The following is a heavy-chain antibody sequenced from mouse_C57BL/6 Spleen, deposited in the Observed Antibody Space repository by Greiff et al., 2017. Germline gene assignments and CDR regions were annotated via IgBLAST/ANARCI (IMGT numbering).Heavy chain of an antibody. CDR1: GYNINSYW. CDR3: ASYYGSSWGYFAV. Sequence: QVQLQQSGAELVMPGASVKLSCKASGYNINSYWMHWVKQRPGQGLEWIGEIDPSDSYTKYNQKFKGKSTLTVDKSSSTAYMQLSSLTSEDSAVYYCASYYGSSWGYFAVWGTGTTVTVSS. V-gene: IGHV1-69*01. CDR2: IDPSDSYT. D-gene: IGHD1-1*01. J-gene: IGHJ1*03.